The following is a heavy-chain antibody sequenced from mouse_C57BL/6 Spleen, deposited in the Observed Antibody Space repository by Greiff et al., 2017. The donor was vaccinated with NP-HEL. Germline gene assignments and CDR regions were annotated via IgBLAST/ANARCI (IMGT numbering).Heavy chain of an antibody. Sequence: QVQLQQSGPELVKPGASVKISCKASGYAFSSSWMNWVKQRPGKGLEWIGRIYPGDGDTNYNGKFKGKATLTADKSSSTAYMQLSSLTSEDSAVYFCAIYYGNYGWGQRTLVTVSA. CDR2: IYPGDGDT. CDR3: AIYYGNYG. V-gene: IGHV1-82*01. D-gene: IGHD2-1*01. J-gene: IGHJ3*01. CDR1: GYAFSSSW.